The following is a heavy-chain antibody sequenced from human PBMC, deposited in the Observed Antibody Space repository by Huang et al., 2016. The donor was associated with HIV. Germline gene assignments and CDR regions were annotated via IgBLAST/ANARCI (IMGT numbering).Heavy chain of an antibody. V-gene: IGHV3-30*02. CDR1: GFTFSSYG. CDR3: AKFGSSGYLPRYSFDY. Sequence: QVQLVESGGGVVQPGGSLRLSCAASGFTFSSYGMHWVRQAPGKGLEVVAFIHYEGSNRYYADSVKGRSTISRDNSKNTLYLQMNSLRAEDTAVYFCAKFGSSGYLPRYSFDYWGQGTLVTVSS. J-gene: IGHJ4*02. CDR2: IHYEGSNR. D-gene: IGHD3-22*01.